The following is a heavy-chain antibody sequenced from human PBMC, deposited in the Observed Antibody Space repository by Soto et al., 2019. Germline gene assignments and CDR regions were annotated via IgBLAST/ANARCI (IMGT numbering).Heavy chain of an antibody. CDR3: ALRLGHINTAVFWSRPLDR. CDR1: GYTFTTYC. CDR2: INHSGGVT. D-gene: IGHD3-3*01. V-gene: IGHV1-46*03. J-gene: IGHJ5*02. Sequence: QVHLVQSGAEVKKPGASVKVSCKASGYTFTTYCIHWVRQAPGQGLEWVGIINHSGGVTSYAQNLKGRLTTAADTSTTTTYMELSELTSEDTAIYYCALRLGHINTAVFWSRPLDRWGQRTPVTVSS.